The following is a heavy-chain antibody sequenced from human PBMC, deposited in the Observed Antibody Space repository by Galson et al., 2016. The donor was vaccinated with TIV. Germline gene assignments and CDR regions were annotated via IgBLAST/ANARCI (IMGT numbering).Heavy chain of an antibody. CDR2: IYPGDSDT. J-gene: IGHJ4*02. V-gene: IGHV5-51*03. CDR3: ARRADSSGYYYSFDY. Sequence: QSGAEVKKPGESLKISCKGSGYSFTRYWIGCVRQMPGKGLEWMGIIYPGDSDTRYSPSFPGQVTISADKSINTAYLQWSSLKASDTAMYYCARRADSSGYYYSFDYWGQGTLVTVSS. CDR1: GYSFTRYW. D-gene: IGHD3-22*01.